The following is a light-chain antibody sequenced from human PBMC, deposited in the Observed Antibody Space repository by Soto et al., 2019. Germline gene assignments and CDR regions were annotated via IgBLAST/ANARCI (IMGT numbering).Light chain of an antibody. V-gene: IGKV2-30*02. CDR3: MQGTHWPIT. CDR2: KVS. J-gene: IGKJ5*01. Sequence: DGVMTQFPLSLPVTLGHPASISCRSNQSLVHSDGIAYFSWFQQRPGRSPRRLIYKVSNRDSGVPARFSGSGSGTDFALKISRVEAEDVGVYYCMQGTHWPITFGQGTRLEIK. CDR1: QSLVHSDGIAY.